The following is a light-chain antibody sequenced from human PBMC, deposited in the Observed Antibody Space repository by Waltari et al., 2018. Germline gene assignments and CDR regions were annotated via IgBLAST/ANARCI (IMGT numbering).Light chain of an antibody. CDR3: SSYRSSSTLVV. CDR1: TSDVCGGNY. V-gene: IGLV2-14*03. CDR2: DVT. Sequence: QSALTQPASLSGSPGQSITISCTATTSDVCGGNYVSWYQQYSGKVPKILIYDVTNRPSGVSIRFSGSKSGSTASLTISGLQAEDEADYYCSSYRSSSTLVVFGGGTKLIVL. J-gene: IGLJ2*01.